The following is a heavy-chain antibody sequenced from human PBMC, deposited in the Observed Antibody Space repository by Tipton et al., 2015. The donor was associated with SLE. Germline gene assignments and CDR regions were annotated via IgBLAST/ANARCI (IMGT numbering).Heavy chain of an antibody. CDR3: ARHMARGAFDI. V-gene: IGHV4-39*07. CDR1: GGSINSSSYY. D-gene: IGHD5-24*01. CDR2: ISYSGNT. J-gene: IGHJ3*02. Sequence: TLSLTCNVSGGSINSSSYYWGWIRQPPGKGLEWIGSISYSGNTSYNPSLKSRVTTSVDTSKNQFSLKLSSVTAADTAVYYCARHMARGAFDIWGQGTMVTASS.